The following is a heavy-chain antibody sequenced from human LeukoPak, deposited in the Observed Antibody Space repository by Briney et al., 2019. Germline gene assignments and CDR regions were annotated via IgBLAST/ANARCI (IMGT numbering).Heavy chain of an antibody. J-gene: IGHJ4*02. CDR3: ASSGTNSSWDY. Sequence: ASVKVSCKASGYTFTSNYMHWVRQAPGKGLEWMGIINPSGGGTSYAQKFQGRVTMTRDMSTSTVYMELSSLRSEDTAAYYCASSGTNSSWDYWGQGTLVTVSS. V-gene: IGHV1-46*01. CDR1: GYTFTSNY. CDR2: INPSGGGT. D-gene: IGHD6-13*01.